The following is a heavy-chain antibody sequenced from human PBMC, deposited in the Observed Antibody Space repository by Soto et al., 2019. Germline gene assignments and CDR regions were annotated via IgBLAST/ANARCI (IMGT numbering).Heavy chain of an antibody. CDR2: IYWDDDK. J-gene: IGHJ4*02. CDR1: GFSLSISGVG. V-gene: IGHV2-5*02. CDR3: AHEIYSYGPDY. Sequence: QITLKESGPTLVKPTQTLTLTCTFSGFSLSISGVGVGWIHQPPGKALEWLAVIYWDDDKRYSPSLKSRLTITTDNSKNQVVLTMTNMDPVDTATYHCAHEIYSYGPDYWGQGTLVTVSS. D-gene: IGHD5-18*01.